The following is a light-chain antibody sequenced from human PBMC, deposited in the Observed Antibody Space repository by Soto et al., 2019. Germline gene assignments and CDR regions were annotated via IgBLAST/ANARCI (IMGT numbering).Light chain of an antibody. CDR2: KAS. V-gene: IGKV1-5*03. Sequence: DIQMTQSPSTLSGSVGDRVTITCRASQTISSWLAWYQQKPGKAPKLLIYKASTLKSGVSSRFSGSGSGTEFTLTISSLQPDDFATYYCQHYSSYSEAFGQGTKVDIK. CDR3: QHYSSYSEA. CDR1: QTISSW. J-gene: IGKJ1*01.